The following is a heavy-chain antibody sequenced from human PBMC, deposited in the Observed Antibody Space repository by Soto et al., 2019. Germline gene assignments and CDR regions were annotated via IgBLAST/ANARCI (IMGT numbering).Heavy chain of an antibody. J-gene: IGHJ6*02. CDR1: GGSISSYY. CDR2: IYYSGST. D-gene: IGHD2-15*01. CDR3: ARVAAYGRDYGMDV. V-gene: IGHV4-59*01. Sequence: QVQLQESGPGLVKPSETLSLTCTVSGGSISSYYWSWIRQPPGKGLEWIGYIYYSGSTSYNPSLKSRVTISVDRSRNQFSLKLRSVTAAATAVYYCARVAAYGRDYGMDVWGQGTTVTVSS.